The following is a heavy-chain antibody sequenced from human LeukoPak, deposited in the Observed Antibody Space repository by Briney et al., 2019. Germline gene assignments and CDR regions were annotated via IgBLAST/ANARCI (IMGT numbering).Heavy chain of an antibody. CDR2: IRYDGSNK. CDR1: GFTFSSYA. CDR3: AKAQYQLLYGVDY. V-gene: IGHV3-30*02. J-gene: IGHJ4*02. Sequence: GGSLRLSCAVSGFTFSSYAMSWVRQAPGKGLEWVAFIRYDGSNKYYADSVKGRFTISRDNSKNTLYLQMNSLRAEDTAVYYCAKAQYQLLYGVDYWGQGTLVTVSS. D-gene: IGHD2-2*02.